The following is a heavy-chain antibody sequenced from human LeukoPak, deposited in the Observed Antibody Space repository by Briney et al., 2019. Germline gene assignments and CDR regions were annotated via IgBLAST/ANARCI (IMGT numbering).Heavy chain of an antibody. D-gene: IGHD2-15*01. CDR2: ISSDSNYI. Sequence: GGSLRFSCVASGFTFSSYSMNWVRQAPGKGLEWVSSISSDSNYIYYADSVKGRFTISRDNAKNSLYLQMNSLRAEDTAAYYCARDYRRWSEYWGQGTLVTVSS. J-gene: IGHJ4*02. CDR1: GFTFSSYS. V-gene: IGHV3-21*01. CDR3: ARDYRRWSEY.